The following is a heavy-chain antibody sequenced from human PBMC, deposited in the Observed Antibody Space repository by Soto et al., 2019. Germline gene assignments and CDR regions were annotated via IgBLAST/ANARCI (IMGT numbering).Heavy chain of an antibody. D-gene: IGHD3-9*01. CDR3: AVVPILTGPQGIDY. CDR1: GGTFSSYT. Sequence: QVQLVQSGAEVKKPGSSVKVSCKASGGTFSSYTISWVRQAPGQGLEWMGRIIPILGIANYAQKFQGRVTITADKSTSTAYMELSSLRSEDTAVYYCAVVPILTGPQGIDYWGQGTLVTVSS. V-gene: IGHV1-69*02. CDR2: IIPILGIA. J-gene: IGHJ4*02.